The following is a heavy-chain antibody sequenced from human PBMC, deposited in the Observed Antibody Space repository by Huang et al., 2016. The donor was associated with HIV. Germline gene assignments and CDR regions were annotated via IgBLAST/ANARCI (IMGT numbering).Heavy chain of an antibody. CDR3: ARILMYYNSSGYGFDY. CDR2: SNHSEST. D-gene: IGHD3-22*01. Sequence: QVQLQQWGAGLLKTSETLSLTCAVYGGSFSGYYWSWIRQPPGKGRERIGESNHSESTNYNPSLKSRVTISVDTSKNQFSLKLSSVTAADTAVYYCARILMYYNSSGYGFDYWGQGTLVTVSS. V-gene: IGHV4-34*01. CDR1: GGSFSGYY. J-gene: IGHJ4*02.